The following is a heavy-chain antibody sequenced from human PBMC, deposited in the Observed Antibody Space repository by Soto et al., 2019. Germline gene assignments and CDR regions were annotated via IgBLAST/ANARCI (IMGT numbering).Heavy chain of an antibody. CDR1: GGTFSSYA. J-gene: IGHJ6*02. CDR2: IIPIFGTA. Sequence: QVQLVQSGAEVKKPGSSVKVSCKASGGTFSSYAISWVRQAPGQGLEWMGGIIPIFGTANYAQKFQGRVTITADESTSTAYMELSSLRSEDTAVYYCARWVEMAAAGDYYYGMDVWGQGITVTVSS. V-gene: IGHV1-69*01. D-gene: IGHD2-15*01. CDR3: ARWVEMAAAGDYYYGMDV.